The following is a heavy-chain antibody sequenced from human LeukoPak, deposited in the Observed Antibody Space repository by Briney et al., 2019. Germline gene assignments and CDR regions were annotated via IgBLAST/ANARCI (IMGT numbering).Heavy chain of an antibody. Sequence: GGSLRLSCAASGFTFSSYGMHWVRQAPGKGLEWVAVIWYDGSNKYYADSVKGRFTISRDNSKNTLYLQMNSLRAEDTAVYYCAKNTDYGSGSYFGGGEYYFDYWGQGTLVTVSS. J-gene: IGHJ4*02. V-gene: IGHV3-30*02. CDR1: GFTFSSYG. D-gene: IGHD3-10*01. CDR2: IWYDGSNK. CDR3: AKNTDYGSGSYFGGGEYYFDY.